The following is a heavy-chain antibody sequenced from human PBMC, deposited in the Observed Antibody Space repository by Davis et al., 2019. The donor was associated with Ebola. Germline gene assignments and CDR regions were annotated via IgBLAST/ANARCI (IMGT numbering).Heavy chain of an antibody. CDR3: ARGWLRGPFDY. CDR1: GDSVSVNRGG. CDR2: TYYNSKWNN. J-gene: IGHJ4*02. V-gene: IGHV6-1*01. Sequence: PSETLSPTCALPGDSVSVNRGGWNWIRQSPSRGLERLGRTYYNSKWNNDYAVSVKSRITINPDTSRNHFSLQLNSVTPEDTAVYYCARGWLRGPFDYWGQGTLVTVSS. D-gene: IGHD3-9*01.